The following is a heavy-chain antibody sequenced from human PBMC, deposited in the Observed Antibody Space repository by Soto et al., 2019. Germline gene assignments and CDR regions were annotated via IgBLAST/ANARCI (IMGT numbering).Heavy chain of an antibody. J-gene: IGHJ4*02. CDR3: VRDDIAVSGATPDY. CDR1: GYTFASFG. Sequence: QVQLVQSGGEVKTPGASVKVSCTASGYTFASFGVTWVRQAPGQGLEWVGWISAYNGATHYAQKFQGRVTLTTDTSMITVSLELRSLKADDTALYYCVRDDIAVSGATPDYWGQGTLVTVSS. V-gene: IGHV1-18*01. CDR2: ISAYNGAT. D-gene: IGHD6-19*01.